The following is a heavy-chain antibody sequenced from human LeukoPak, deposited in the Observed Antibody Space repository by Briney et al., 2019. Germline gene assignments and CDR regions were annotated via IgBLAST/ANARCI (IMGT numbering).Heavy chain of an antibody. Sequence: GGSLRPSCAASGLTFTSHAMSWVRQAPGKGLEWVSGISGSGETIYYVDSVKGRFTISRDNAKNTLYLQMNSLRAEDTAVYYCAKWLGLEGYWGQGTLVTVSS. J-gene: IGHJ4*02. CDR1: GLTFTSHA. CDR2: ISGSGETI. CDR3: AKWLGLEGY. V-gene: IGHV3-23*01. D-gene: IGHD6-19*01.